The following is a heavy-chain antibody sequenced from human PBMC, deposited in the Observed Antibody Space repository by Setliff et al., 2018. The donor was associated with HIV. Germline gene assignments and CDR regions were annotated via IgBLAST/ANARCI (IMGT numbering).Heavy chain of an antibody. D-gene: IGHD6-13*01. CDR2: IYYSGNT. J-gene: IGHJ4*02. CDR3: AGDLGILSNWLYYFDD. V-gene: IGHV4-39*07. Sequence: NPSETLSLTCTVSGGSISSSSHYWGWIRQPPGKGLEWIGSIYYSGNTYYNPSLKSRLTISVDTSKNQFSLKLSSVTAADTAVYYCAGDLGILSNWLYYFDDWGQGTLVTVS. CDR1: GGSISSSSHY.